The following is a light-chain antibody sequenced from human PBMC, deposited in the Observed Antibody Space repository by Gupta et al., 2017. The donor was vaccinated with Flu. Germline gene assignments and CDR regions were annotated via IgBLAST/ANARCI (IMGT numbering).Light chain of an antibody. CDR3: QTWGSGTVV. J-gene: IGLJ2*01. CDR2: VNSDGSH. Sequence: QLVLTQSPSASASLGASVKLTCTLSSGHSSYAIAWHQQRPEKGPRYFMKVNSDGSHSKGDGIPDRFSGSSSGAERYLTISSLQSEDEADYYCQTWGSGTVVFGGATKLTVL. CDR1: SGHSSYA. V-gene: IGLV4-69*01.